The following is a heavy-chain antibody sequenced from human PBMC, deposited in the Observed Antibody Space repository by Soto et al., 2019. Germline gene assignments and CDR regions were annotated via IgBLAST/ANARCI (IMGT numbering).Heavy chain of an antibody. J-gene: IGHJ4*02. CDR1: GYTFVNYE. V-gene: IGHV1-8*01. CDR2: MNPHSGDT. D-gene: IGHD3-3*01. Sequence: QVQLVQSGAEVKKPGASVKVSCKASGYTFVNYEINWVRQATGQGLEWLGWMNPHSGDTFYAQNFQGRVTMTRNTSLTTAYMELNSLKSEDTAVYYCARQQAMEYWGQGTLVTVSS. CDR3: ARQQAMEY.